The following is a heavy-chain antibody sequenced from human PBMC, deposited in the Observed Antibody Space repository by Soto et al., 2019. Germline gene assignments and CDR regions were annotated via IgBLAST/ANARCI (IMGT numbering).Heavy chain of an antibody. V-gene: IGHV3-23*01. J-gene: IGHJ4*02. Sequence: GGSLRLSCAASGFTFSSYAMSWVRQAPGKGLEWVSAISGSGGSTYYADSVKGRFTISRDNSKNTLYLQMNSLGAEDTAVYYCARDPLYYDILTGYYMAFDYWGQGTQVTVSS. CDR2: ISGSGGST. D-gene: IGHD3-9*01. CDR1: GFTFSSYA. CDR3: ARDPLYYDILTGYYMAFDY.